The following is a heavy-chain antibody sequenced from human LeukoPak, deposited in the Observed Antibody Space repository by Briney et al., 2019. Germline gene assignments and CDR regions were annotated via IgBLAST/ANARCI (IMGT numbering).Heavy chain of an antibody. J-gene: IGHJ3*02. CDR2: INHSGST. CDR1: SGSFSGYY. V-gene: IGHV4-34*01. Sequence: SETLSLTCAVYSGSFSGYYWSWIRQPPGKGLEWIGEINHSGSTNYNPSLKSRITLSIDTSKRQFSLRLRTVTAADTAVYYCARQSGHIFDMWGHGTLVTVSS. D-gene: IGHD1-26*01. CDR3: ARQSGHIFDM.